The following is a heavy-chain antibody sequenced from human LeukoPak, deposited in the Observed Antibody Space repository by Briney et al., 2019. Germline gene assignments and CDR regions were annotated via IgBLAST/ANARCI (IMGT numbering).Heavy chain of an antibody. Sequence: GGSLRLSCAASGFTFSSYGMHWVRQAPGQGLEWVAVMSYDGSNKYYADSVKGRFTISRDNSKNTLYLQMNSLRAEDTAVYYCAKDQCGGDCAIPYYWGQGTLVTVSS. V-gene: IGHV3-30*18. J-gene: IGHJ4*02. CDR1: GFTFSSYG. CDR2: MSYDGSNK. CDR3: AKDQCGGDCAIPYY. D-gene: IGHD2-21*02.